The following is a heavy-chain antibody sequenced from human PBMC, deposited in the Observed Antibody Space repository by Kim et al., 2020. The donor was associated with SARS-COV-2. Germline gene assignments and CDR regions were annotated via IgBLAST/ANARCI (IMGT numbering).Heavy chain of an antibody. CDR3: ARVYGDYGTNWFDP. CDR1: GGSVSSGSYY. J-gene: IGHJ5*02. V-gene: IGHV4-61*01. Sequence: SETLSLTCTVSGGSVSSGSYYWSWIRQPPGKGLEWIGYIYYSGSTNYNPSLKSRVTISVDTSKNQFSLKLSSVTAADTAVYYCARVYGDYGTNWFDPWGQGPLLTVPS. D-gene: IGHD4-17*01. CDR2: IYYSGST.